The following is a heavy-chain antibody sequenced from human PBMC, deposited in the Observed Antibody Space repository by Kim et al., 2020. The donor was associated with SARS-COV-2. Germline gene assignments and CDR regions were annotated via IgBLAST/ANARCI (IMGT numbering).Heavy chain of an antibody. CDR2: INQDGSEK. CDR1: GFTFNTYW. Sequence: GGSLRLSCAASGFTFNTYWMNWVRQAPGKGLEWVANINQDGSEKYYVDSLKGRFTISRDNAKNSLYLQMNSLRAEDTAVYYCARVEQARSYSTGRNGNFQHWGQGTLGTVSS. V-gene: IGHV3-7*01. J-gene: IGHJ1*01. CDR3: ARVEQARSYSTGRNGNFQH. D-gene: IGHD6-19*01.